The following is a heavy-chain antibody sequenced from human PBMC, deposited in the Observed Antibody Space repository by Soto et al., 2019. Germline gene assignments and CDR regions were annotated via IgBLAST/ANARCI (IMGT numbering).Heavy chain of an antibody. CDR1: GFSLSTSGMC. CDR3: ARSIVVVTAHWFDP. D-gene: IGHD2-21*02. J-gene: IGHJ5*02. CDR2: IDWDDDK. V-gene: IGHV2-70*01. Sequence: SGPTLVNPTQTLTLTCTFSGFSLSTSGMCVSWIRQPPGKALEWLALIDWDDDKYYSTSLKARLTISKDTSKNQVVLTMTNMDPVDTATYYCARSIVVVTAHWFDPWGQGTLVTVSS.